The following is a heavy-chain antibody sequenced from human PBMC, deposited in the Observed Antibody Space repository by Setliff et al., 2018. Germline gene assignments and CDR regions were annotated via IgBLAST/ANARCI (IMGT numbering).Heavy chain of an antibody. CDR1: RYTFTGYF. CDR3: ARGLYDWFGCMDF. CDR2: INPNSGGT. V-gene: IGHV1-2*02. Sequence: ASVKVSCKASRYTFTGYFMHWVRQVPGQGLEWMGWINPNSGGTKYAQKFQARVTMTRDTSISTVYMELSSLRSDDTAVYYCARGLYDWFGCMDFWGLGTPVTVSS. J-gene: IGHJ4*02. D-gene: IGHD3-9*01.